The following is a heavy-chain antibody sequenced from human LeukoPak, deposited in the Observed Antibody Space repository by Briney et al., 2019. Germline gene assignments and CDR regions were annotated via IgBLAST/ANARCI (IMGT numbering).Heavy chain of an antibody. J-gene: IGHJ6*03. Sequence: GASVKVSCKASGYTFTSYGISWVRQAPGQGLEWIGWISTFNGNANYAQNLQGRITMTTDTSTSTAYMELRSLRSDDTAVYYCARGAIPFYYYYMDVWGKGTAVTISS. V-gene: IGHV1-18*01. CDR3: ARGAIPFYYYYMDV. D-gene: IGHD2-21*01. CDR1: GYTFTSYG. CDR2: ISTFNGNA.